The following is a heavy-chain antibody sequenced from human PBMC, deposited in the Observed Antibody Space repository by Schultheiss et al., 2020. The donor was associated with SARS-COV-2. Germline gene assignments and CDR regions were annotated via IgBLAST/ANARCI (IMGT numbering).Heavy chain of an antibody. CDR1: GFTFSSYG. CDR3: ATGSSSGGFDY. CDR2: IWYDESKT. J-gene: IGHJ4*02. V-gene: IGHV3-33*03. Sequence: GGSLRLSCAAPGFTFSSYGMQWVRQAPGKGLEWVAVIWYDESKTYYADSVKGRFTISRDNSKNMLYLQMNSLRAEDTAVYHCATGSSSGGFDYWGQGTLVTVSS. D-gene: IGHD6-19*01.